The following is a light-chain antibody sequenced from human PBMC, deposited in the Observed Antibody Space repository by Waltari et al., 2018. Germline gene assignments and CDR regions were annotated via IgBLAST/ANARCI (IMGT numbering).Light chain of an antibody. V-gene: IGKV1-39*01. CDR1: QSIDIY. CDR3: QQSYSTRWT. CDR2: AAT. Sequence: DIQMTQSPSSLSASVGDRVTITCRTSQSIDIYLHWYQQKAGKAPRLPIYAATHLQNGVPSRFSGSGSETDFTLTISSLQPEDFATYYCQQSYSTRWTFGQGTVVELK. J-gene: IGKJ1*01.